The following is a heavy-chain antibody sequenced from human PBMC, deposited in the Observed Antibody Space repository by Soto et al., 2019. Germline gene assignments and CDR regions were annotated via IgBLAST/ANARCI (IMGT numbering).Heavy chain of an antibody. CDR2: INAGNGNT. CDR1: GYTFTSYA. J-gene: IGHJ4*02. V-gene: IGHV1-3*01. CDR3: ASLMFRTPVAGMVSGY. Sequence: GASVTVSCKASGYTFTSYAMHWVRQAPGQRLEWMGWINAGNGNTKYSQKFQGRVTITRGTSASTAYMELSSLRSEDTAVYYCASLMFRTPVAGMVSGYWGQGTLVTVSS. D-gene: IGHD6-19*01.